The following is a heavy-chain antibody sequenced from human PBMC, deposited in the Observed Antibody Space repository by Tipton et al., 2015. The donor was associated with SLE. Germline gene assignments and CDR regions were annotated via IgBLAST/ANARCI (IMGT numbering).Heavy chain of an antibody. V-gene: IGHV4-39*07. J-gene: IGHJ4*02. D-gene: IGHD3-22*01. CDR2: LHYSGRS. CDR1: GDSITSGSYY. Sequence: TLSLTCSVSGDSITSGSYYWVWIRQPPGKGLEWIGRLHYSGRSYYNPSLKSRVTISLDTSRTQFSLRLSSVTAADTAVYYCAGDSSGSYYDRGGYYQLANRHFDLWGRGILVSVSS. CDR3: AGDSSGSYYDRGGYYQLANRHFDL.